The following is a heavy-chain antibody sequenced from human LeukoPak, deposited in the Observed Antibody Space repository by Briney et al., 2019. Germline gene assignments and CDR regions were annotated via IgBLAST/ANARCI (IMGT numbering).Heavy chain of an antibody. CDR2: ISSSGSTI. CDR1: GFTFSSYE. D-gene: IGHD2-21*01. CDR3: AKVLGLRIKIIAFMDV. Sequence: GGSLRLSCAASGFTFSSYEMNWVRQAPGKGLEWVSYISSSGSTIYYADSVKGRFTISRDNSKNTLYLQMNSLRAEDTAVYYCAKVLGLRIKIIAFMDVWGKGTTVTISS. J-gene: IGHJ6*03. V-gene: IGHV3-48*03.